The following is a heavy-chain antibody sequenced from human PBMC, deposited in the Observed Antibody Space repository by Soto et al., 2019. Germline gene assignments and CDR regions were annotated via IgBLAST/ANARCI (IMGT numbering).Heavy chain of an antibody. CDR3: ARDNVPSDFFDS. D-gene: IGHD2-8*01. CDR2: MNPDGSEK. Sequence: GGSLRLSCAASGFTFSNSWMTWVRQAPGKGLEWLANMNPDGSEKYYEDSVKGRFTISRDNAKNSLSLQMNSLRAEDTAVYYCARDNVPSDFFDSWGQGTLVTVSS. J-gene: IGHJ4*02. V-gene: IGHV3-7*01. CDR1: GFTFSNSW.